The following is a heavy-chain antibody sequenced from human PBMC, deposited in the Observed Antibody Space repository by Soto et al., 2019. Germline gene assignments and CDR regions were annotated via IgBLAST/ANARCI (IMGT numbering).Heavy chain of an antibody. CDR1: GFIFTNYA. J-gene: IGHJ3*01. Sequence: GSLRLSCAASGFIFTNYAMNWVRQAPGKGLEWVSVIGGRGNSAYYADSVQGRFTISRDNSKNTLSLQMSSLTADDTAIYYCVREGRGSFDFWGRGTMVTVSS. V-gene: IGHV3-23*01. D-gene: IGHD5-12*01. CDR3: VREGRGSFDF. CDR2: IGGRGNSA.